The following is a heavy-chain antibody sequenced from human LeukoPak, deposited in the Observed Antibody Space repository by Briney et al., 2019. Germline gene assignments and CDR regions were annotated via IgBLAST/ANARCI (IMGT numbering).Heavy chain of an antibody. V-gene: IGHV1-69*13. D-gene: IGHD5-12*01. CDR1: GYTFTTYD. CDR2: IIPIFGTA. CDR3: ATRGYSGYDSRGNY. J-gene: IGHJ4*02. Sequence: ASVKVSCKAFGYTFTTYDINWVRQATGQGLEWMGGIIPIFGTANYAQKFQGRVTITADESTSTAYMELSSLRSEDTAVYYCATRGYSGYDSRGNYWGQGTLVTVSS.